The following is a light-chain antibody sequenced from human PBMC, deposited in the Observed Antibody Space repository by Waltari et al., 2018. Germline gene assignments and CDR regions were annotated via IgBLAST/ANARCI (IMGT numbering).Light chain of an antibody. CDR3: QQSYSTPLT. CDR1: QSISSY. V-gene: IGKV1-39*01. CDR2: AAS. Sequence: DIQMTQSPSSLSASVGDRVTITCRASQSISSYLNWDQQKPGKAPKLLSYAASSLQRGVPSRFSGSGSGTDFTLTISSLQPEDFATYYCQQSYSTPLTFGGGTKVEIK. J-gene: IGKJ4*01.